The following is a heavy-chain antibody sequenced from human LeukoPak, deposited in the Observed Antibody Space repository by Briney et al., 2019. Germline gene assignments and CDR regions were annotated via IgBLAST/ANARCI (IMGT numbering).Heavy chain of an antibody. CDR3: ARVIAAPDY. CDR2: ISYDGSNK. CDR1: GFTFSSYA. V-gene: IGHV3-30-3*01. D-gene: IGHD6-6*01. J-gene: IGHJ4*02. Sequence: GRSLRLSCAASGFTFSSYAMHWVRQAPGKGLEWVAVISYDGSNKYYADSVKGRFTISRDNAKNSLYLQMNSLRAEDTAVYYCARVIAAPDYWGQGTLVTVSS.